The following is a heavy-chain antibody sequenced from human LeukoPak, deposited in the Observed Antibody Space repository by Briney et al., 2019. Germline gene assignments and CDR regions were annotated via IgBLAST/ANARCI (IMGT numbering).Heavy chain of an antibody. V-gene: IGHV1-18*01. J-gene: IGHJ5*02. CDR1: GYTFTSYG. CDR3: ARGRYCSGGSCYWTAGFDP. CDR2: ISAYSGNT. Sequence: ASVKVSCKASGYTFTSYGISWVRQAPGQGLEWMGWISAYSGNTNYAQKLQGRVTMTTDTSTSTAYMELRSLRSDDTAVYYCARGRYCSGGSCYWTAGFDPWGQGTLVTVSS. D-gene: IGHD2-15*01.